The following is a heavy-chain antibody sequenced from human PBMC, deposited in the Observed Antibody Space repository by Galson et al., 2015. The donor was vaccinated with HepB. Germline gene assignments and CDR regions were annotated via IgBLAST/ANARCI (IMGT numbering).Heavy chain of an antibody. CDR1: GYTFTGYY. CDR2: INPNSGGT. Sequence: SVKVSCKASGYTFTGYYMHWVRQAPGQGLEWMGWINPNSGGTNYAQKFQGRVTMTRDTSISTAYMELSRLRSDDTAVYYCARDVVVVPAARYYYYMDVWGKGTTVTVSS. J-gene: IGHJ6*03. CDR3: ARDVVVVPAARYYYYMDV. V-gene: IGHV1-2*02. D-gene: IGHD2-2*01.